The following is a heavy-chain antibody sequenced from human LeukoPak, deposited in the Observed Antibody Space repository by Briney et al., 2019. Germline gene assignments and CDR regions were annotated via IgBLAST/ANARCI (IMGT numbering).Heavy chain of an antibody. V-gene: IGHV4-59*05. CDR2: VYYSGST. Sequence: GSLRLSCAASGFTFSSYAMSWVRQAPGKGLEWIGSVYYSGSTYSNPSLKSRVTIFVDTSENQFSLKLTSVTAADTGVYYCARLNNEFWYWGQGTLVTVSS. CDR1: GFTFSSYA. J-gene: IGHJ4*02. D-gene: IGHD3-3*01. CDR3: ARLNNEFWY.